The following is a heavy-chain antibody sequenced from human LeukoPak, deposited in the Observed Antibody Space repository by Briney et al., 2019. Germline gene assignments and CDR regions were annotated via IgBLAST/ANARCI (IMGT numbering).Heavy chain of an antibody. CDR2: IYPADSDT. Sequence: KTGESLKISCQVSGYIFTNYWIGWVRQMPGKGLESMGIIYPADSDTTYSSSFQGQVTISADKSISTVYLQWSSLKASDTAIYYCARQSRDGSKTRGYYFDYWGQGTLVTVSS. V-gene: IGHV5-51*01. CDR1: GYIFTNYW. D-gene: IGHD3-10*01. CDR3: ARQSRDGSKTRGYYFDY. J-gene: IGHJ4*02.